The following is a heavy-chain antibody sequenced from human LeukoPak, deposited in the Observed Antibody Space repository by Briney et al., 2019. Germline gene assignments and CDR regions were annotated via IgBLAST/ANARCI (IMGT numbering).Heavy chain of an antibody. CDR1: GFTFSSYW. Sequence: GGSLRLSCAASGFTFSSYWMSWVRQAPGKGLEWVANIKQDGSEKYYVDSVKGRFTISRDNAKNSLYLQMNSLRAEDTAVYYCARDGVGATTFFDYWGQGTLVTVSS. CDR2: IKQDGSEK. D-gene: IGHD1-26*01. CDR3: ARDGVGATTFFDY. J-gene: IGHJ4*02. V-gene: IGHV3-7*01.